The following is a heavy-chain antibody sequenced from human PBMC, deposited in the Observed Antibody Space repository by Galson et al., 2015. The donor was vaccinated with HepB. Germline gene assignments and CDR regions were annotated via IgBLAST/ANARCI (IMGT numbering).Heavy chain of an antibody. CDR2: ISWNSDTI. V-gene: IGHV3-9*01. Sequence: SLRLSCAASGFTFEDYAMHWVRQAPGKGLEWVSGISWNSDTIGYADSVRGRFTVSRDNAQNSAYLEINSLRLEDTAFYYCARGATGSGTGFYYYMDVWGRGTTVTVSS. CDR1: GFTFEDYA. J-gene: IGHJ6*03. CDR3: ARGATGSGTGFYYYMDV. D-gene: IGHD1-1*01.